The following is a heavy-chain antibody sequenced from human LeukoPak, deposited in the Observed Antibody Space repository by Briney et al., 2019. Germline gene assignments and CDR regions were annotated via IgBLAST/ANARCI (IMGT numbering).Heavy chain of an antibody. CDR3: ARDRPVGVPIAISYDLDS. J-gene: IGHJ4*02. CDR1: GFTFSSFA. Sequence: GGSLRLSCAASGFTFSSFAIHWVRQAPGKGLEWVEVISSDGSNKFYADSVRGRFTISRDNSKNTLNLQMNSLRPEDTAVYYCARDRPVGVPIAISYDLDSWGQGTLVSVSS. CDR2: ISSDGSNK. V-gene: IGHV3-30*01. D-gene: IGHD2-2*02.